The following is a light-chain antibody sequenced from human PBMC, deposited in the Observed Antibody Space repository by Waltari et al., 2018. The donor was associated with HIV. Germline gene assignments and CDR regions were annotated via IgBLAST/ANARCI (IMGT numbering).Light chain of an antibody. CDR2: EVT. Sequence: QSALTQPASVSGSPGQSITISCTGTSSDIGGYAIVSWFQQHPGKAPTVMIYEVTKRPSGVSNRFSGSKSGNTASLTISGLQAEDEADYYCCSYAGGTTSVFGGGTKLTVL. CDR3: CSYAGGTTSV. CDR1: SSDIGGYAI. J-gene: IGLJ3*02. V-gene: IGLV2-23*02.